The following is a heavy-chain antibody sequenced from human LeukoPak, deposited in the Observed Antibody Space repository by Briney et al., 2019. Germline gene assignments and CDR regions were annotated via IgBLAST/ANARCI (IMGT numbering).Heavy chain of an antibody. J-gene: IGHJ4*02. CDR1: GGSFSGYY. Sequence: SETLSLTCAVYGGSFSGYYWSWIRQPPEKGLEWIGYIYYSGSTNYNPSLKSRVTMSVDTSQNQFSLKLNSVTAADTAVYYCARGSRTGTDYWGQGTLVTVSS. CDR3: ARGSRTGTDY. V-gene: IGHV4-59*01. D-gene: IGHD3/OR15-3a*01. CDR2: IYYSGST.